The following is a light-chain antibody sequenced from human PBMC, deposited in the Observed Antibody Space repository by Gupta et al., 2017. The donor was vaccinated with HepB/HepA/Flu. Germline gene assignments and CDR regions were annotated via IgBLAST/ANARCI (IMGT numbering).Light chain of an antibody. CDR2: LGS. CDR3: MQALQTPWT. Sequence: DIVMTQSPPSLPVTPGEPDSISCRSSQSLLHSNGYNYLDWYLQKPGQSPQLLIYLGSNRASGVPDRFSGSGSGTDFTLKISRVEAEDVGVYYCMQALQTPWTFGQGTKVEIK. CDR1: QSLLHSNGYNY. V-gene: IGKV2-28*01. J-gene: IGKJ1*01.